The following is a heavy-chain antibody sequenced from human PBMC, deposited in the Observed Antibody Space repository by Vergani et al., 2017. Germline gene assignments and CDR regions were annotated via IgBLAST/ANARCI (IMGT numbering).Heavy chain of an antibody. J-gene: IGHJ5*02. Sequence: EVQLLESGGGLVQPGGSLRLSCAASGFTFSSYAMSWVRQAPGKGLEWVSAISGSGGSTYYADSVKGRFTISRDNSKNTLYLQMNSLRAEDTAVYYCAKSLGVWEVANHVNWFDPWGQGTLVTVSS. CDR3: AKSLGVWEVANHVNWFDP. CDR2: ISGSGGST. V-gene: IGHV3-23*01. CDR1: GFTFSSYA. D-gene: IGHD3-16*01.